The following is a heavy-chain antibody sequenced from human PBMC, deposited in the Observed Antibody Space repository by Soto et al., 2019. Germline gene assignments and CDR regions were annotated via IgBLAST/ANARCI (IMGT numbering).Heavy chain of an antibody. V-gene: IGHV3-23*01. CDR1: GFTFSSYA. CDR3: AKDLGRVRYYYGSGSSYFDY. J-gene: IGHJ4*02. CDR2: ISGSGGST. Sequence: GGSLRLSCAASGFTFSSYAMSWVRQAPGKGLEWVSAISGSGGSTYYADSVKGRFTISRDNSKNTLYLQMNSLRAEDTAVYYCAKDLGRVRYYYGSGSSYFDYWGQGTLVTVSS. D-gene: IGHD3-10*01.